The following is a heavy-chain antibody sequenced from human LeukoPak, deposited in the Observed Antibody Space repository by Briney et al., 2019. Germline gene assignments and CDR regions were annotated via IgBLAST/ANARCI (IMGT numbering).Heavy chain of an antibody. CDR1: GFTFSAYW. V-gene: IGHV3-48*04. J-gene: IGHJ6*04. CDR3: AELGITMIGGV. Sequence: GGSLRLSCAGSGFTFSAYWMTWVRQAPGKGLEWVSYISSSGSTIYYADSVKGRFTISRDNAKNSLYLQMNSLRAEDTAVYYCAELGITMIGGVWGKGTTVTISS. CDR2: ISSSGSTI. D-gene: IGHD3-10*02.